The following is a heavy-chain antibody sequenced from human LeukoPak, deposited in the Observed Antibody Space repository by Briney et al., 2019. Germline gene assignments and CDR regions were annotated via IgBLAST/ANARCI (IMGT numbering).Heavy chain of an antibody. CDR3: ARNYPDSSGWYSFDY. D-gene: IGHD6-19*01. V-gene: IGHV4-30-2*01. J-gene: IGHJ4*02. Sequence: SETLSLTCIVSGDSISIGSYYWTWIRQPPGKGLEWIGYINPGGSTYYNPSLKSRVAISVDRSKNQFSLELTSVTAADTAIYYCARNYPDSSGWYSFDYWGQGTLVTVSS. CDR2: INPGGST. CDR1: GDSISIGSYY.